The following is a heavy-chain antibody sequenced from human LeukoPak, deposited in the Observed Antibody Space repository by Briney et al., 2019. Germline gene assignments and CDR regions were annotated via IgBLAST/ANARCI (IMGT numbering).Heavy chain of an antibody. J-gene: IGHJ4*02. Sequence: GRSLRLSCAASGFTFSSYGMHWVRLAPGKGLEWVAVISYDGSNKYYADSVKGRFTISRDNSKNTLYLQMNSLRAEDTAVYYCAKDLGAVVPAAMGLDYWGQGTLVTVSS. V-gene: IGHV3-30*18. CDR3: AKDLGAVVPAAMGLDY. CDR2: ISYDGSNK. CDR1: GFTFSSYG. D-gene: IGHD2-2*01.